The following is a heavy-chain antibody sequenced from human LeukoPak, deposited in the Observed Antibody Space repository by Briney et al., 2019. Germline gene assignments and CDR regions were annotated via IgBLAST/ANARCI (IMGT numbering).Heavy chain of an antibody. CDR1: GFTFSSYA. Sequence: GGSLRLSCAASGFTFSSYAMSWVRQAPGKGLEWVSAISGSGGSTYYADSVKGRFTISRDNSKNTLYLQMNSLRAEDTAVYYCAKGLDSSTRKNWFDPWGQGTLVTVSA. D-gene: IGHD2-2*01. J-gene: IGHJ5*02. V-gene: IGHV3-23*01. CDR3: AKGLDSSTRKNWFDP. CDR2: ISGSGGST.